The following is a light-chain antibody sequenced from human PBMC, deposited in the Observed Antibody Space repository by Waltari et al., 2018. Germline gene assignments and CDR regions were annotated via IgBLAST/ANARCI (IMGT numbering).Light chain of an antibody. CDR2: DGI. J-gene: IGLJ3*02. V-gene: IGLV7-46*01. CDR3: LLSYAGARV. Sequence: QAVVTQEPSLTVSPGGTVTLTCGSSTGPVTNDHFPYWFQQKPGQAPRALIYDGINRQSCTPARFSASLVGGKAALTLSGAQPEDETVYYCLLSYAGARVFGGGTKLTVL. CDR1: TGPVTNDHF.